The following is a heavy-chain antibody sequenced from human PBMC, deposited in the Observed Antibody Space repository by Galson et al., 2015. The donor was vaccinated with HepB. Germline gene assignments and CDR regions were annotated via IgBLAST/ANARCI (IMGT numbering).Heavy chain of an antibody. CDR2: IYPGDSDA. CDR1: GYSFTNYW. J-gene: IGHJ2*01. Sequence: QSGAEVKKPGESLKISCTGSGYSFTNYWIAWVRQVPGKGLEWMGIIYPGDSDARYSPSFQGQVTFSVDKSINTAYLQWSSLRASDTAIYYCAKEGGAPLGLDWYFELGGRGTLVTVSS. V-gene: IGHV5-51*01. D-gene: IGHD7-27*01. CDR3: AKEGGAPLGLDWYFEL.